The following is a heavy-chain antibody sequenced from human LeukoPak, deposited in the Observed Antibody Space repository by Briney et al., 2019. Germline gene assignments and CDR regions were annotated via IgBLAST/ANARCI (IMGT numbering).Heavy chain of an antibody. V-gene: IGHV4-4*02. CDR2: IFHSGST. J-gene: IGHJ4*02. D-gene: IGHD4-17*01. CDR1: GGSISSSNW. Sequence: PSGTLSLTCAVSGGSISSSNWWSWVRQPPGKGLEWIGEIFHSGSTNYNPSLKSRVTISVDTSKNQFSLKLSSVTAADTAVYYCAREPTVTTGTDYWGQGTLVTVSS. CDR3: AREPTVTTGTDY.